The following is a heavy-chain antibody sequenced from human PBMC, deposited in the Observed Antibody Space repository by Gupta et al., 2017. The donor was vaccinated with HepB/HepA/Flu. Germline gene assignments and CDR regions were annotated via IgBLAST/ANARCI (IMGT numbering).Heavy chain of an antibody. CDR3: ARHWGKTFTV. J-gene: IGHJ3*01. CDR1: GGTTRRTISNTNW. V-gene: IGHV4-4*02. CDR2: ISNSGGT. D-gene: IGHD3-16*01. Sequence: QVQLQGSGPGLGEPSENLFLTCVVFGGTTRRTISNTNWWSWVRQSPGKGLEWIGQISNSGGTNYNPSLWGRVTLSVDKSNNQISLEVNSMTAADTAMYYCARHWGKTFTVWGQGTMVTVSS.